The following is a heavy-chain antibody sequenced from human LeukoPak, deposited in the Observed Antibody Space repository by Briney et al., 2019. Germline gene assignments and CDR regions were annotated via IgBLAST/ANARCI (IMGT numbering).Heavy chain of an antibody. J-gene: IGHJ4*02. CDR3: ARARNNYDRSSYSALDY. D-gene: IGHD3-22*01. Sequence: GRSLRLSCAASGFTFSSYGMHWVRQAPGKGLEWLAVICYDGTNIYYADSVKGRFAISRDNSKNTLYLQMNSLRAEDTAVYYCARARNNYDRSSYSALDYWGRGPLVSVS. CDR1: GFTFSSYG. V-gene: IGHV3-33*01. CDR2: ICYDGTNI.